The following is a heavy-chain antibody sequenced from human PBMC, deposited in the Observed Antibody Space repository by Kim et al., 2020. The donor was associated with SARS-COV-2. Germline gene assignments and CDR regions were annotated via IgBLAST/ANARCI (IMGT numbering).Heavy chain of an antibody. D-gene: IGHD4-17*01. CDR2: IWYDGSNK. CDR1: GFTFSSYA. V-gene: IGHV3-33*06. CDR3: AKYYGDYGGYGMDV. J-gene: IGHJ6*02. Sequence: GGSLRLSCAASGFTFSSYAMHWVRQAPGKGLEWVAVIWYDGSNKYYADSVKGRFTISRDNSKNTLYLQMNSLRAEDTAVYYCAKYYGDYGGYGMDVWGQGTTVTVSS.